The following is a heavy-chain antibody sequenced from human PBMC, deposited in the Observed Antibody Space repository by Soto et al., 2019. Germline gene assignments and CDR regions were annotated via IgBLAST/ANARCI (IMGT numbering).Heavy chain of an antibody. Sequence: PGGSRRLSCTASGFSLSSYWMTWVRQAPGKGLECVANIKQDGSDKYYLESVKGRFTIYRDNAKNSLYLQMNSLRAEDTAVYYCARQTRAPESWFQGTLVTAS. J-gene: IGHJ5*02. CDR2: IKQDGSDK. CDR3: ARQTRAPES. D-gene: IGHD3-10*01. V-gene: IGHV3-7*03. CDR1: GFSLSSYW.